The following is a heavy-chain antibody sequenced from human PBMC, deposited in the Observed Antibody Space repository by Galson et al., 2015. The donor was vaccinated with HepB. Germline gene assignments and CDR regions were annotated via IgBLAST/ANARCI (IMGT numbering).Heavy chain of an antibody. J-gene: IGHJ5*02. V-gene: IGHV1-69*13. D-gene: IGHD3-10*01. CDR1: GGTFSSYA. CDR2: IIPIFGTA. Sequence: SVKVSCKASGGTFSSYAITWVRQAPGQGLEWMGGIIPIFGTANYAQKFQGRVTITADESTSTAYMELSSLRYEDTAVYYCARVQRWFGELGWFDPWGQGILVPVSS. CDR3: ARVQRWFGELGWFDP.